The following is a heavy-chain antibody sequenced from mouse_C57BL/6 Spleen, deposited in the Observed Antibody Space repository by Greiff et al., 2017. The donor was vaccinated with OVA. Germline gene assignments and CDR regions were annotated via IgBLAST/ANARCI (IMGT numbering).Heavy chain of an antibody. D-gene: IGHD1-1*01. CDR3: ASYYYGSSWGFAY. J-gene: IGHJ3*01. V-gene: IGHV3-6*01. CDR1: GYSFTSGYY. CDR2: IRYDGSN. Sequence: EVKLVESGPGLVKPSQSLSLTCSVTGYSFTSGYYWNWLRQFPGNKLEWMGYIRYDGSNNYNPSLKNRISFTRDTSKNQFFLKFNSVTTEDTAAYYCASYYYGSSWGFAYWGQGTLVTVSA.